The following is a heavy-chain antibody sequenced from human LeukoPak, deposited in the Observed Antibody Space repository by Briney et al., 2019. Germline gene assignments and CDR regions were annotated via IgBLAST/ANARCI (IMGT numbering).Heavy chain of an antibody. V-gene: IGHV3-74*01. CDR3: VAEERDFDC. Sequence: PGGSLRLSCTASGHTYSTYWMQGVRQAPGKGRVWVPGIPRGGRVIYYADSVKGRFTISRDNAKNTLYLQMKSLRVEDTAVYYCVAEERDFDCWGQGVLVTVSS. D-gene: IGHD1-26*01. CDR1: GHTYSTYW. CDR2: IPRGGRVI. J-gene: IGHJ4*02.